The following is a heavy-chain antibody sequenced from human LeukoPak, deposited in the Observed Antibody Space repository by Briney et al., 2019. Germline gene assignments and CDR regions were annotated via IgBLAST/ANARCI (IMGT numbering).Heavy chain of an antibody. J-gene: IGHJ6*02. CDR3: ANLGYYNYGMDV. CDR2: IYFSGST. Sequence: SETLSLTCTVSGGSISITTYYWGWIRQPPGKGLEWIGTIYFSGSTHYNPSLKRRVTISVDTSKNQFSLTMSSVTAADTAVYYCANLGYYNYGMDVWGQGTTVTVSS. V-gene: IGHV4-39*01. CDR1: GGSISITTYY.